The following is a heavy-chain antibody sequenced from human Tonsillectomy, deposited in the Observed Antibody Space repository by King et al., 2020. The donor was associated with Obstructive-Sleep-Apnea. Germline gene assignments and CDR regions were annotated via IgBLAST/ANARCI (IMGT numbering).Heavy chain of an antibody. V-gene: IGHV3-15*01. D-gene: IGHD2-21*01. CDR2: IKSKSDGGTA. CDR3: ASGLQLWS. CDR1: GFTFSDAW. Sequence: VQLVESGGGLVKPGESLRLSCSASGFTFSDAWMSWVRQTPGKGLEWVGRIKSKSDGGTADCAAPVEGRFTISRDDSKNTVYLQMSSLRTEDTGIYYCASGLQLWSRGQGILVTVSS. J-gene: IGHJ4*02.